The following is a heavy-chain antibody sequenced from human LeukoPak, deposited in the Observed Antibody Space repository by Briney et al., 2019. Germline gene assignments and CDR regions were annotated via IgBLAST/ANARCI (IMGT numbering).Heavy chain of an antibody. CDR1: GYTFTNYD. J-gene: IGHJ4*02. V-gene: IGHV1-8*03. CDR2: MNPNSGNT. Sequence: ASVKVSCKASGYTFTNYDINWVRQATGQGLEWMGYMNPNSGNTGYAQRFQGRVTITKNTSISTAYMELSSLRSEDTAVYYCAREGFDYWGQGTLVTLSS. CDR3: AREGFDY.